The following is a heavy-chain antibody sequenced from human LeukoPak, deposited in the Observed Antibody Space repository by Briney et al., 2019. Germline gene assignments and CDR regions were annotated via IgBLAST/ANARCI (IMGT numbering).Heavy chain of an antibody. D-gene: IGHD2-2*01. CDR3: AKSLSHRYCSSTSCYPNDAFDI. J-gene: IGHJ3*02. V-gene: IGHV3-23*01. Sequence: GGSPRFSCAASGFTFSSYWMHWVRQGPGKGLEWVSAISGSGGSTYYADSVKGRFTISRDNSKNTLYLQMNSLRAEDTAVYYCAKSLSHRYCSSTSCYPNDAFDIWGQGTMVTVSS. CDR2: ISGSGGST. CDR1: GFTFSSYW.